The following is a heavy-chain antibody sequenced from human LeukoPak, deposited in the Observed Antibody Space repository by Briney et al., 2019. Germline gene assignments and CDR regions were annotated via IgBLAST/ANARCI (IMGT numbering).Heavy chain of an antibody. V-gene: IGHV3-48*04. CDR2: ISSSSSII. J-gene: IGHJ4*02. CDR1: GFTFSVYT. CDR3: ARVYYDSSGYYSEFDY. Sequence: PGGSLRLSCAASGFTFSVYTMNWVRQPPGKGLEWVSDISSSSSIIDYADSVKGRFTISRDNAKNSLYLQMNSLRAEDTAVYYCARVYYDSSGYYSEFDYWGQGTLVTVSS. D-gene: IGHD3-22*01.